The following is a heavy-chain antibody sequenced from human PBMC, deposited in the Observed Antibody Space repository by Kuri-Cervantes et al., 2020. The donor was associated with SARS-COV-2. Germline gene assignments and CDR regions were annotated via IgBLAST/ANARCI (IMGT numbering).Heavy chain of an antibody. J-gene: IGHJ4*02. Sequence: ESLKISCAVYGGSFSGYYWSWIRQPPGKGLEWIGEINHSGSTNYNPSLKSRVTISVDTSKNQFSLKLSSVTAADTAVYYCASWLSSAGFDYWGQGTLVTVSS. V-gene: IGHV4-34*01. D-gene: IGHD2/OR15-2a*01. CDR3: ASWLSSAGFDY. CDR1: GGSFSGYY. CDR2: INHSGST.